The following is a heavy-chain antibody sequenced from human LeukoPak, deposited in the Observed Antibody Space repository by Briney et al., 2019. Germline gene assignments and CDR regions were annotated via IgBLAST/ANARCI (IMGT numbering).Heavy chain of an antibody. J-gene: IGHJ4*02. CDR3: AKTRKTIRYCSGGSCQPDDYFDY. V-gene: IGHV4-38-2*02. CDR1: GYSISSGYY. D-gene: IGHD2-15*01. Sequence: PSETLSLTCTVSGYSISSGYYWGWIRQPPGQGLEWIGSIYHSGSTYYNPSLKSRVTISVDTSKNQFSLKLSSVTAADTAVYYCAKTRKTIRYCSGGSCQPDDYFDYWGQGTLVTVSS. CDR2: IYHSGST.